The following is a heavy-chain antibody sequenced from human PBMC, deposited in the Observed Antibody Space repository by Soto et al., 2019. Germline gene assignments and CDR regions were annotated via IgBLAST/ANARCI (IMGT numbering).Heavy chain of an antibody. Sequence: QITLKESGPTLVKPTQTLTLTCTFSGFSLSTGGVGVGWIRQPPGKALEWLAVIYWDDDKRYSPSLKSRLTITMDTSQNQVVLTMTKMDPVDTVSYDCGPWIVVTIFWWGQGSLVTVSS. CDR1: GFSLSTGGVG. CDR3: GPWIVVTIFW. CDR2: IYWDDDK. V-gene: IGHV2-5*02. J-gene: IGHJ4*02. D-gene: IGHD3-3*01.